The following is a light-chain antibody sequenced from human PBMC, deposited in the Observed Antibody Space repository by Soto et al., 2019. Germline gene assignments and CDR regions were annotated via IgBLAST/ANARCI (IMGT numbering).Light chain of an antibody. J-gene: IGLJ2*01. CDR2: EDI. Sequence: QSALTQPASVSGSPGQSITISCTGTTSDVGRYNLVSWYQQYPGKAPRLMIYEDIERPSGVSTRFSGSKSGNTASLTISGLQNEDEADYYCCSYAGGTSVVFGGGTQLTVL. CDR1: TSDVGRYNL. V-gene: IGLV2-23*01. CDR3: CSYAGGTSVV.